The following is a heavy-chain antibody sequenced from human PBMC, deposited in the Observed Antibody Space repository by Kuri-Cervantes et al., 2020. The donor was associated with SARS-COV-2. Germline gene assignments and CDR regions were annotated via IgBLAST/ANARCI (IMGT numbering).Heavy chain of an antibody. CDR3: ARANHYDSSGYLDAFDI. CDR1: GYTFTGYY. D-gene: IGHD3-22*01. V-gene: IGHV1-2*02. Sequence: ASVKVPCKASGYTFTGYYMHWVRQAPGQGLEWMGWINPNSGGTNYAQKFQCRVTMTRDTSISTAYMELSRLRSDDTAVYYCARANHYDSSGYLDAFDIWGQGTMVTVSS. CDR2: INPNSGGT. J-gene: IGHJ3*02.